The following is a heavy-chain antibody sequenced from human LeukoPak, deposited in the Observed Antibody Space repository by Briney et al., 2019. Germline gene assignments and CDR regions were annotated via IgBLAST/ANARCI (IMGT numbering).Heavy chain of an antibody. CDR1: GGSISSGGYY. J-gene: IGHJ4*02. D-gene: IGHD2-15*01. CDR3: ARYCSGGSCPSPFDY. V-gene: IGHV4-30-2*01. CDR2: IYHSGST. Sequence: PSETLSLTCTVSGGSISSGGYYWSWIRQPPGKGLEWIGYIYHSGSTYYNPSLKSRVTISVDRSKNQFSLKLSSVTAADTAVYYCARYCSGGSCPSPFDYWGQGTLVTVSS.